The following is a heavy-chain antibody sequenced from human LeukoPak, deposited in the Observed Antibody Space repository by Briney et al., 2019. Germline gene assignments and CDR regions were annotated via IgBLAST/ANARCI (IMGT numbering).Heavy chain of an antibody. J-gene: IGHJ4*02. V-gene: IGHV1-46*01. CDR2: INPSGGTT. CDR1: GGTFSTYA. Sequence: ASVTVSCTASGGTFSTYAITWVRQAPGQGIEWMGIINPSGGTTSCAQTFQGRVTITRVKSTSTVYMELRSLRSEDAAVYYCARDRYRSVHSLDHWGQGTLVTDSS. D-gene: IGHD5-18*01. CDR3: ARDRYRSVHSLDH.